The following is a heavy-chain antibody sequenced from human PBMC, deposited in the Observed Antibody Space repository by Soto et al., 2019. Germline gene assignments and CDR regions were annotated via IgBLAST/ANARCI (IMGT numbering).Heavy chain of an antibody. D-gene: IGHD2-2*01. CDR3: ARGGYCSSTSCPLGWFDP. J-gene: IGHJ5*02. V-gene: IGHV3-21*01. CDR1: GFTFSSYS. CDR2: ISSSSSYI. Sequence: GGSLRLSCAASGFTFSSYSMNWVRQAPGKGLEWVSSISSSSSYIYYADSVKGRFTISRDNAKNSLYLQMNSLRAEDTAVYYCARGGYCSSTSCPLGWFDPWGQGTLVTVSS.